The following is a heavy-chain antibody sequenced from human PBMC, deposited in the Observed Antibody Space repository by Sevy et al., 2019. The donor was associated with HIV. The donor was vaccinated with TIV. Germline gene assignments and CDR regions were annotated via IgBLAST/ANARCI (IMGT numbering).Heavy chain of an antibody. Sequence: GGSLRLSCEASAINIRDYWMNWVRQAPGKGLEWVANINPDGSKIYNAKSVKGRFTISGDSAKNSVFLQMTSLRAEDTAVYYCVRAIQLAASYWGQGMLVTVSS. V-gene: IGHV3-7*02. CDR3: VRAIQLAASY. CDR1: AINIRDYW. D-gene: IGHD2-15*01. J-gene: IGHJ4*02. CDR2: INPDGSKI.